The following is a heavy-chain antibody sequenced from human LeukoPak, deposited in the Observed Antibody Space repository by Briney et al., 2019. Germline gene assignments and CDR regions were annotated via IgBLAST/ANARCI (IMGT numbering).Heavy chain of an antibody. CDR2: ISYDGSNK. J-gene: IGHJ4*02. V-gene: IGHV3-30*18. CDR3: ANDPNKWLRNY. D-gene: IGHD5-12*01. Sequence: GGSLRLSCAASGFTFSSYGMHWVRQAPGKGLEWVAVISYDGSNKYYADSVKGRFTISRDNSKNTLYLQMNSLRAEDTAVYYCANDPNKWLRNYWGQGTLVTVSS. CDR1: GFTFSSYG.